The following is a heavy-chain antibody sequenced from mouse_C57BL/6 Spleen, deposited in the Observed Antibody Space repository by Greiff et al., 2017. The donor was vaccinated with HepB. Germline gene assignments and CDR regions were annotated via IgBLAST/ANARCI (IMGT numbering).Heavy chain of an antibody. CDR2: ISDGGSYT. J-gene: IGHJ4*01. CDR1: GFTFSSYA. CDR3: ARDGGYYGISFYAMDY. D-gene: IGHD1-1*01. V-gene: IGHV5-4*01. Sequence: EVQLVESGGGLVKPGGSLKLSCAASGFTFSSYAMSWVRQTPEKRLEWVATISDGGSYTYYPDNVKGRVTISRDNAKNNLYLQMSHLKSEDTAMYYCARDGGYYGISFYAMDYWGQGPSVTVSS.